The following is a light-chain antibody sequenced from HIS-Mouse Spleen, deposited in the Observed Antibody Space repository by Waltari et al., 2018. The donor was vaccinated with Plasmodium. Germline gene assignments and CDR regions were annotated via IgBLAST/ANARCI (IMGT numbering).Light chain of an antibody. CDR1: SSDCGSYNL. CDR2: EGS. V-gene: IGLV2-23*03. Sequence: QSALTQPASVSGSPGQSITISCTGTSSDCGSYNLVSWYQQHPGKAPKLMIYEGSKRPSGVSNRFSGSKSGNTASLTISGLQAEDEADYYCCSYAGSSTFVFGGGTKLTVL. CDR3: CSYAGSSTFV. J-gene: IGLJ3*02.